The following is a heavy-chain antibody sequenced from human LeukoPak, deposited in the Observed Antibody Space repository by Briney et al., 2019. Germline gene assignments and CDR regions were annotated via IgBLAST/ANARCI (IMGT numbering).Heavy chain of an antibody. CDR2: INPNSGGS. CDR1: GYTFTGYY. V-gene: IGHV1-2*02. CDR3: ARASLRSSSSWPPYYYYYMDV. J-gene: IGHJ6*03. D-gene: IGHD6-13*01. Sequence: GASVKVSCKASGYTFTGYYMHWVRQAPGQGLEWMGWINPNSGGSNYAQKFQGRVTMTRHTSISTAYMELSRLRSDDTAVYYCARASLRSSSSWPPYYYYYMDVWGKGTTVTVSS.